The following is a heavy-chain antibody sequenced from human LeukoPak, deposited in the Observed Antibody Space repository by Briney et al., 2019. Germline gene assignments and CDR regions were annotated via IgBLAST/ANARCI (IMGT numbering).Heavy chain of an antibody. CDR2: ISGSGGST. Sequence: GGSLRLSCAASGFTFSSYAMHWVRQAPGKGLEWVSAISGSGGSTYYADSVKGRFTISRDNSKNTLYLQMNSLRAEDTAVYYCAKDLISSGRRALDYWGQGTLVTVSS. CDR3: AKDLISSGRRALDY. D-gene: IGHD6-19*01. V-gene: IGHV3-23*01. J-gene: IGHJ4*02. CDR1: GFTFSSYA.